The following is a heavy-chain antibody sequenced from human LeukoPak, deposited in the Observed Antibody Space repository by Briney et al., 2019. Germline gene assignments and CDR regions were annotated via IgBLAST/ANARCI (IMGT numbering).Heavy chain of an antibody. D-gene: IGHD3-22*01. J-gene: IGHJ3*02. CDR3: ARDWAPSYYYDTSGYTTAFDI. V-gene: IGHV3-33*08. CDR1: GFSVRSYA. Sequence: GGSLRLSCAASGFSVRSYAFHWVRQAPGKGLEWVAVIWYDGSNEYYADSVKGRFTISRDNSKNTLYLQMNSLRAEDTAVYYCARDWAPSYYYDTSGYTTAFDIWGQGTMVTVSS. CDR2: IWYDGSNE.